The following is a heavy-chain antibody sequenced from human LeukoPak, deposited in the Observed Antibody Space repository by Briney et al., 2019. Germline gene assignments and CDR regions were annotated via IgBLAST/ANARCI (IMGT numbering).Heavy chain of an antibody. CDR2: VYYSGSTNSGST. CDR1: GASASSGIYY. J-gene: IGHJ4*02. V-gene: IGHV4-61*01. CDR3: ASKPKGYCTNGVCYSVFDY. Sequence: SETLSLTCTVSGASASSGIYYWSWIRQPPGKGLEWIGSVYYSGSTNSGSTNYNPSLMSRVTMSLDTSKNQFSLKLSSVTAADTAVYYCASKPKGYCTNGVCYSVFDYWGQGTLVTVSS. D-gene: IGHD2-8*01.